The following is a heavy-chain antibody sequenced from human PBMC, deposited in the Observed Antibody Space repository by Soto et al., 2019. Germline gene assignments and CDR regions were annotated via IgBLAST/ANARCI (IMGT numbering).Heavy chain of an antibody. CDR1: GFTFSSYG. CDR2: ISYDGSNK. J-gene: IGHJ4*02. V-gene: IGHV3-30*18. D-gene: IGHD3-22*01. CDR3: ANSGPLYGSSGYCDY. Sequence: GGSLRLSCAASGFTFSSYGMHWVRQAPGKGLEWVAVISYDGSNKYYADSVKGRFTISRDNSKNTLYLQMNSLRAEDTAVYYCANSGPLYGSSGYCDYWGQGTLVTVSS.